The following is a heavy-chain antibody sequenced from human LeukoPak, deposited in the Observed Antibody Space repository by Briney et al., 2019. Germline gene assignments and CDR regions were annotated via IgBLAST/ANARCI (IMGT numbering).Heavy chain of an antibody. J-gene: IGHJ5*02. CDR3: ARGVVAARFWFDP. D-gene: IGHD6-6*01. V-gene: IGHV4-39*07. Sequence: SETLSLTCTVSGGSISSSSYYWGWIRQPPGKGLEWIGYIYYSGSTYYNPSLKSRVTISVDTSKNQFSLKLSSVTAADTAVYYCARGVVAARFWFDPWGQGTLVTVSS. CDR1: GGSISSSSYY. CDR2: IYYSGST.